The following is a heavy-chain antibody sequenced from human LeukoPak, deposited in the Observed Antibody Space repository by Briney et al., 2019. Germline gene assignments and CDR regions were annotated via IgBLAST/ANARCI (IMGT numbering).Heavy chain of an antibody. CDR2: ISSGSNSI. CDR1: GFTFRSYS. D-gene: IGHD2/OR15-2a*01. CDR3: ARGPSNRHFDY. Sequence: GGSLRLSCAASGFTFRSYSMDWVRQAPGKGLEWVSHISSGSNSINYADSVKGRFTISRDNAKNSPLLQMNSLRDEDTAVYYCARGPSNRHFDYWGQGTLVTVSS. J-gene: IGHJ4*02. V-gene: IGHV3-48*02.